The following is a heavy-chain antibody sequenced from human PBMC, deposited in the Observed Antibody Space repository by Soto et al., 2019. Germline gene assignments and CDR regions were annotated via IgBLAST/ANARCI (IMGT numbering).Heavy chain of an antibody. CDR3: ARAYCGGDCYPTSFDY. Sequence: SETLSLTCTVSGGSISSSSYYWGWIRQPPGKGLEWIGSIYYSGSTYYNPSLKSRVTISVDTSKNQFSLKLSSVTAADTAVYYCARAYCGGDCYPTSFDYWGQGTLVTVSS. D-gene: IGHD2-21*02. CDR2: IYYSGST. J-gene: IGHJ4*02. CDR1: GGSISSSSYY. V-gene: IGHV4-39*01.